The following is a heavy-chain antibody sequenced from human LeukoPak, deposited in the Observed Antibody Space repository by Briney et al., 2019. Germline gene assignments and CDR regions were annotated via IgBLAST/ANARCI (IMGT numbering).Heavy chain of an antibody. CDR3: ARGPHMERGLDP. D-gene: IGHD2-21*01. Sequence: SVKVSCKASGGTFSSYAISWVRQAPGQGLEWMGRIIPIFGTANYAQKFQGRVTITTDESTSTAYMELSSLRSEDTAVYYCARGPHMERGLDPWGQGTLVTVSS. CDR2: IIPIFGTA. V-gene: IGHV1-69*05. J-gene: IGHJ5*02. CDR1: GGTFSSYA.